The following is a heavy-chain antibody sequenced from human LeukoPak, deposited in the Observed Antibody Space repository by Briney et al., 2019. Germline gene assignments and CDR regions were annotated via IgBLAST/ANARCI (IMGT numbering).Heavy chain of an antibody. CDR1: GGTFSSYA. V-gene: IGHV1-69*13. J-gene: IGHJ3*02. Sequence: SVKVSCKASGGTFSSYAISWVRQAPGQGLEWMGGIIPIFGTANYAQKFQGRVTITADESTSTAYMELSSLRSENTAVYYCARDWGGYDYPSDAFDIWGQGTMVTVSS. CDR2: IIPIFGTA. D-gene: IGHD5-12*01. CDR3: ARDWGGYDYPSDAFDI.